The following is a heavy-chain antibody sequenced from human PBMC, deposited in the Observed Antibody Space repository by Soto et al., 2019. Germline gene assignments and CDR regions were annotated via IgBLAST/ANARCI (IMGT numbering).Heavy chain of an antibody. CDR1: GGSISSGGTGSY. V-gene: IGHV4-31*03. D-gene: IGHD1-1*01. CDR2: IYYTGNT. Sequence: QVQLQESGPGLVKPSQTLSLTCTVSGGSISSGGTGSYWTWIRQLPGKGGEWIGYIYYTGNTYYHPSLQSRPTISIDTSANQFSLKLTSVTAADTAVYFCASGHDAYKVRYWGQGTLVTVSS. J-gene: IGHJ4*02. CDR3: ASGHDAYKVRY.